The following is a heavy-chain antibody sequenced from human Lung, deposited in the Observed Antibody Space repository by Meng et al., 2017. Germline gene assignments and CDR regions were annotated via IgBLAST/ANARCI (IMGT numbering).Heavy chain of an antibody. Sequence: VQLVRSGAEVKKPVASVKVSGKASGYTFPDYWLHWVRRAPGQGLEWMGRINPKSGDTHYAQRFQGRVTMTGDTSISTAYMELSGLRSDDTAMYYCARDEDISAAGKLFGDYWGQGTLVTVSS. CDR1: GYTFPDYW. V-gene: IGHV1-2*06. CDR3: ARDEDISAAGKLFGDY. J-gene: IGHJ4*02. CDR2: INPKSGDT. D-gene: IGHD6-13*01.